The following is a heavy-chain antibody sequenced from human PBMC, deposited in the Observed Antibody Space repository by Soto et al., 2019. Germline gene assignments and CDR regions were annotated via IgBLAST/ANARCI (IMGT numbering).Heavy chain of an antibody. CDR3: ARTTVTTIWFDP. D-gene: IGHD4-17*01. CDR2: IYHSGST. V-gene: IGHV4-30-2*01. J-gene: IGHJ5*02. CDR1: GGSISSGGYS. Sequence: PSETLSLTCAVSGGSISSGGYSWSWIRQPPGKGLEWIGYIYHSGSTYYNPSLKSRVTISVDRSKNQFSLKLSSVTAADTAVYYCARTTVTTIWFDPWGQGTLVTVSS.